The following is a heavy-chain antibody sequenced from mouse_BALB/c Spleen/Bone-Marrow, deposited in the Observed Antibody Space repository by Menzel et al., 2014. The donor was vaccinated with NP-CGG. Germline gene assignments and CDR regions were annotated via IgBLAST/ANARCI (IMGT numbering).Heavy chain of an antibody. CDR2: IYPGDGDT. V-gene: IGHV1-80*01. CDR1: GYAFSSYW. CDR3: ASAAAWFAY. Sequence: QVQLQQSGAELVRPGSSVKISCKASGYAFSSYWTNWVKQRPGQGLEWIGQIYPGDGDTNYNGKFKGKATLTADKSSSTAYMQLSSLTSEDSAVYFCASAAAWFAYWGQGTLVTVSA. J-gene: IGHJ3*01.